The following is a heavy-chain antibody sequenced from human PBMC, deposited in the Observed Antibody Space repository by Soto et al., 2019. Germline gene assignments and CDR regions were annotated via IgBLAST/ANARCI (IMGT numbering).Heavy chain of an antibody. CDR3: ARVTRTWYFDL. V-gene: IGHV1-8*02. Sequence: QAQLAQSGAEVKKPGASVKVSCKASGYTFSNNDINWVRQAPGQGLEWMGWVNPKSGNKGYAQKFQGRVTMTRDTSTTTAYMELSSLSSEDTAVYYCARVTRTWYFDLWGRGTLVTVSS. CDR2: VNPKSGNK. J-gene: IGHJ2*01. CDR1: GYTFSNND.